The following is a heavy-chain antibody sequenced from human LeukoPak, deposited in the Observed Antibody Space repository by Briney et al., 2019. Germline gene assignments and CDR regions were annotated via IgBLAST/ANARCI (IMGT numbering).Heavy chain of an antibody. V-gene: IGHV3-23*01. D-gene: IGHD6-13*01. CDR2: ISGSGGST. Sequence: GGSLRLSCAASGFTFSSYAMSWVRQAPGKGLEWVSAISGSGGSTYYADSVKGRFTISRDNSKNTLYLQMNSLRAEDTAVYYCAKDRGAAAGTLDAFDIWGQGTMVTVSS. CDR3: AKDRGAAAGTLDAFDI. J-gene: IGHJ3*02. CDR1: GFTFSSYA.